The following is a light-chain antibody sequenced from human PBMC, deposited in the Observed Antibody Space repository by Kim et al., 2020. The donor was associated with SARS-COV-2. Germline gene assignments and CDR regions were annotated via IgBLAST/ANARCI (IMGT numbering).Light chain of an antibody. V-gene: IGLV1-40*01. CDR3: QSYDRSLSGSV. J-gene: IGLJ2*01. CDR1: SSNFGSGYD. Sequence: RVTVPCTGSSSNFGSGYDVHWYQHLPGTAPKLLIYGNNNRPSGVPDRFSGSRSGTSASLVITGLQTEDEAYYYCQSYDRSLSGSVFGGGTKVTVL. CDR2: GNN.